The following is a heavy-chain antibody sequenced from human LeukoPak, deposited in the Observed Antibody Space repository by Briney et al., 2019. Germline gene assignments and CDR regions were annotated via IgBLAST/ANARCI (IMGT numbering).Heavy chain of an antibody. CDR2: ISGSGGST. D-gene: IGHD3-16*01. CDR3: XXXXXXXGRSYYFDY. J-gene: IGHJ4*02. V-gene: IGHV3-23*01. CDR1: GFTXXXYA. Sequence: SGFTXXXYAMSWVRQAPGKGLGWVSAISGSGGSTYYADSVKGRFTISRDXPKNTMNLQMNSLRDEDTAVYYXXXXXXXXGRSYYFDYWGQGTLVTVSS.